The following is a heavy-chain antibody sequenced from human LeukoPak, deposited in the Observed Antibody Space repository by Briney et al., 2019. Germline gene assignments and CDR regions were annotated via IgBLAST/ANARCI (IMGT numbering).Heavy chain of an antibody. CDR2: ISSSGSTI. CDR1: GFTFSSYE. CDR3: ARDEGYFREFFDY. Sequence: GGSLRLSCAASGFTFSSYEMNCVRQAPGKGLEWVSYISSSGSTIYYADSVKGRFTISRDNAKNSLYLQMNSLRAEDTAVYYCARDEGYFREFFDYWGQGTLVTVSS. D-gene: IGHD5-18*01. V-gene: IGHV3-48*03. J-gene: IGHJ4*02.